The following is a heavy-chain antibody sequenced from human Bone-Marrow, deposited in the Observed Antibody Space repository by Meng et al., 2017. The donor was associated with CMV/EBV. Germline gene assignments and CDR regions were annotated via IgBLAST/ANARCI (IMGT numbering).Heavy chain of an antibody. CDR3: SRDFCSGDRCYYWFGP. J-gene: IGHJ5*02. CDR2: INPNSGGT. D-gene: IGHD2-15*01. CDR1: GGTFSSYA. Sequence: ASVKVSCKASGGTFSSYAISWVRQAPAQGLEWMGWINPNSGGTNYAQKFQGRVTMTWDTSISTAYMELSSLRSDDTAVYYCSRDFCSGDRCYYWFGPWGQGTLVTVSS. V-gene: IGHV1-2*02.